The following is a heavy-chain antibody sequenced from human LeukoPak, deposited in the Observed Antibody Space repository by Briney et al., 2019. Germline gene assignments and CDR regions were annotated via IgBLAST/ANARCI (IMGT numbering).Heavy chain of an antibody. J-gene: IGHJ5*02. V-gene: IGHV3-53*05. Sequence: GGSLRLSCAVSGFRVSDYYMSWVRQAPGKGLEWVGLIRDSGEAFYADFARGRFAISRDESENTLYLQMNSLRVDDTAIYFCARADFIDAGPYLIGPWGQGTLVTVSS. CDR3: ARADFIDAGPYLIGP. CDR2: IRDSGEA. D-gene: IGHD3-3*01. CDR1: GFRVSDYY.